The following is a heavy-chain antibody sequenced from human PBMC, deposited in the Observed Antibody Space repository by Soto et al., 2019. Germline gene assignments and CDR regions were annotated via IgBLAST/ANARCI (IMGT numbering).Heavy chain of an antibody. CDR2: ISGDVYGS. J-gene: IGHJ4*03. D-gene: IGHD3-10*01. Sequence: PXVSLRLSISGPGFTFSSNAMAWVRQAPGKGLEWVSTISGDVYGSDYADSVKGRFTVSRHNSKNTVFLQMNNLRAQDTAVYYCAKRNYFGSGSFALAKWGQGTLVTVSS. V-gene: IGHV3-23*01. CDR3: AKRNYFGSGSFALAK. CDR1: GFTFSSNA.